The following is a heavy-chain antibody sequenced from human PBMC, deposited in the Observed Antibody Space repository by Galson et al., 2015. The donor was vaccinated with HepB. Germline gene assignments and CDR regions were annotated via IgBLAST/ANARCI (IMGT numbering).Heavy chain of an antibody. CDR2: IRGSGGNT. Sequence: SLRLSCAASGFTFSSHDMNWIRQAPGKGPEWVSGIRGSGGNTYYADSVKGRFTISRDNSKNTLHLHMNSLRAEDTAVYYCAKDLDPHYSGYAGYDDWGLGTLVTVSS. J-gene: IGHJ4*02. CDR3: AKDLDPHYSGYAGYDD. V-gene: IGHV3-23*01. CDR1: GFTFSSHD. D-gene: IGHD5-12*01.